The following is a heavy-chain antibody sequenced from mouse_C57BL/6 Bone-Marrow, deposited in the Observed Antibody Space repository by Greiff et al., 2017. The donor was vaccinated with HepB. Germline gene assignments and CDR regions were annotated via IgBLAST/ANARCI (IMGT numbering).Heavy chain of an antibody. CDR1: GFSLTSYG. CDR2: IWSGGST. J-gene: IGHJ3*01. V-gene: IGHV2-4*01. D-gene: IGHD2-4*01. CDR3: AKSIYYDYSWFAY. Sequence: QVQLKQSGPGLVQPSQSLSITCTVSGFSLTSYGVHWVRQPPGKGLEWLGVIWSGGSTDYNAAFISRLSISKDNAKSQVFFKMNSLQADDTAIYYCAKSIYYDYSWFAYWGQGTLVTVSA.